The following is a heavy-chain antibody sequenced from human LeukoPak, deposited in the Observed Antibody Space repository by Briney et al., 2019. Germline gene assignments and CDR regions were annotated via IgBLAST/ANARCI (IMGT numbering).Heavy chain of an antibody. V-gene: IGHV3-48*04. CDR1: GFTFSSYS. CDR2: ISSSSSTI. Sequence: GGSLRLSCAASGFTFSSYSMNWVRQAPGKGLEWVSHISSSSSTIYYADSVKGRFTMSRDNTKNLLYLQMNSLRTEDTAVYYCATIYCSGGSCYWYYFDYWGQGTLVTVSS. J-gene: IGHJ4*02. D-gene: IGHD2-15*01. CDR3: ATIYCSGGSCYWYYFDY.